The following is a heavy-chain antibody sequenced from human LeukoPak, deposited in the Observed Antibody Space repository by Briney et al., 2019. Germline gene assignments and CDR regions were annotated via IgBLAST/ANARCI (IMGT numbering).Heavy chain of an antibody. D-gene: IGHD3-16*01. Sequence: GGSLRLSCAASGFFFSSYWMSWVRQAPGKGLEWVAYIKEDGSEKYYVGSVKGRFTISRDNAKNSLFLQMNSLRADDTAVYYCTRITVTSGAFDIWGQGTMVTVSS. CDR3: TRITVTSGAFDI. V-gene: IGHV3-7*03. CDR2: IKEDGSEK. J-gene: IGHJ3*02. CDR1: GFFFSSYW.